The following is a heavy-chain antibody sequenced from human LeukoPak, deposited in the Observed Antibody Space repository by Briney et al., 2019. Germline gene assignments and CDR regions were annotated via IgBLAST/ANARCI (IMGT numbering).Heavy chain of an antibody. D-gene: IGHD3-10*02. CDR1: GFTFNNAW. V-gene: IGHV3-15*01. Sequence: GGSLRLSCVGSGFTFNNAWMNWVRQAPGKGLEWVGRIKSKNDGGTIEYAAPVKGRFTISRDDSKDTLYLHLNSPKTEDTAMYYCCSNWFDPWGQGTLVTVSS. CDR2: IKSKNDGGTI. CDR3: CSNWFDP. J-gene: IGHJ5*02.